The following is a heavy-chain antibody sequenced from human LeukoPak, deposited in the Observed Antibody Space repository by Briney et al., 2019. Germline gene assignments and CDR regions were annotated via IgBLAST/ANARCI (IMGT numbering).Heavy chain of an antibody. Sequence: ASVKVSCKASGGTFSSYAISWVRQAPGQGLEWMGGIIPIFGTADYAQKFQGRVTITADESTSTAYMELSSLRSEDTAVYYCARERGDRHEFDYWGQGTLVTVSS. CDR3: ARERGDRHEFDY. CDR2: IIPIFGTA. J-gene: IGHJ4*02. V-gene: IGHV1-69*13. CDR1: GGTFSSYA. D-gene: IGHD3-10*01.